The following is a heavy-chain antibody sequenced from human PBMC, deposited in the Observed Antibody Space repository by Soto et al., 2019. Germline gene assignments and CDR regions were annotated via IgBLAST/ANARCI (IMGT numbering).Heavy chain of an antibody. CDR1: GSPFRSYK. CDR3: ARDGYSAGFDI. J-gene: IGHJ3*02. D-gene: IGHD2-15*01. Sequence: EVQVVESGGGLVQPGGSRPLSGEAPGSPFRSYKMGWFRNLPGKGLGWVANIKQDGREKYYVDAVKGRFTISRDNAENSLYLQMNSLRAEDTAVYYCARDGYSAGFDIWGQGKMVTVSS. V-gene: IGHV3-7*01. CDR2: IKQDGREK.